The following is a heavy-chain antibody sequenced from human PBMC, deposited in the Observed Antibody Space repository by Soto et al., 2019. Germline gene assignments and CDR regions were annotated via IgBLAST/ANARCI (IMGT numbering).Heavy chain of an antibody. Sequence: EVQLVESGGGLVQPGRSLRLSCAASGFTFDDYAMHWVRQAPGKGLEGVSGINWNSGSIGYADSVKGRFTISRDNSKNSLDLQMNSLRTEDTALYYCAKGYNYDRSGNPDYWGQGTLVTVSS. D-gene: IGHD3-22*01. J-gene: IGHJ4*02. CDR1: GFTFDDYA. CDR2: INWNSGSI. CDR3: AKGYNYDRSGNPDY. V-gene: IGHV3-9*01.